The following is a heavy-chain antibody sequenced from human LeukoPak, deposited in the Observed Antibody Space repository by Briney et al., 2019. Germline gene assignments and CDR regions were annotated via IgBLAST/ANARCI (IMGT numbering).Heavy chain of an antibody. CDR1: GFTFSSYG. CDR3: AKNPTWGYFDY. J-gene: IGHJ4*02. CDR2: ISGSGGST. Sequence: PGGTLRLSCAASGFTFSSYGMSWVRQAPGKGLEWVSVISGSGGSTYYADSVKGRFTISRDNSKNTLYLQMNSLRAEDTAVYYCAKNPTWGYFDYWGQGTLVTVSS. D-gene: IGHD3-16*01. V-gene: IGHV3-23*01.